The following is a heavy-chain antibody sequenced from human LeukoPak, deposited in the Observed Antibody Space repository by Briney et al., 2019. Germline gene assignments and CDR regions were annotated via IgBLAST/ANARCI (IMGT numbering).Heavy chain of an antibody. CDR2: ISKTGRGI. V-gene: IGHV3-11*01. J-gene: IGHJ4*02. Sequence: PGGSLRLSCAASGFNFSDYFMSWIRQAPGKGLQWLAYISKTGRGIEYAESVRGRFTISRDNAKNSVFLQMDSLRAEDTAVYFCATVRYSTIWSFEFDNWGQVALVTVSS. CDR1: GFNFSDYF. D-gene: IGHD6-13*01. CDR3: ATVRYSTIWSFEFDN.